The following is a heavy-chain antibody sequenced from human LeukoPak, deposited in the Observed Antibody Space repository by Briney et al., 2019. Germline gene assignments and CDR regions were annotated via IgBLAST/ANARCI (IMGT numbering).Heavy chain of an antibody. CDR1: GFTFSSYW. Sequence: PGGSLRLSCAASGFTFSSYWMSWIRQAPGKGLEWVANIKQDGSDKYYVDSVKGRFTISRDNPKNSLYLQMNSLRAEDTDVYYCAREGVGTFDYWGQGTLVTVSS. CDR3: AREGVGTFDY. D-gene: IGHD1-1*01. CDR2: IKQDGSDK. V-gene: IGHV3-7*04. J-gene: IGHJ4*02.